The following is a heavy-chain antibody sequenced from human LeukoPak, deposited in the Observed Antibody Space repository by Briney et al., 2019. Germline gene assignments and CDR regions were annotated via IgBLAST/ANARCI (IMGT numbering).Heavy chain of an antibody. J-gene: IGHJ3*02. CDR3: ARDPWYTVSAAFDI. V-gene: IGHV1-69*04. CDR2: IIPILGIA. D-gene: IGHD2-8*01. Sequence: SVKVSCKASGGTFSSYAISWVRQAPGQGLEWMGRIIPILGIANYAQKFQGRVTITADKSTSTAYMELSSLRSEDTAVYYCARDPWYTVSAAFDIWGQGTMVTVSS. CDR1: GGTFSSYA.